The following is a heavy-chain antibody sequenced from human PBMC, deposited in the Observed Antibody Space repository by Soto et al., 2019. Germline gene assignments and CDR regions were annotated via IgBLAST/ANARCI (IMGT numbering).Heavy chain of an antibody. D-gene: IGHD2-2*02. CDR3: ARDPLNTHHYFDY. Sequence: VRQFPGKGLEWISYISSSSATIYYADSVRGRFTISRDNARNSLYLQMNNLRDEDTAVYYCARDPLNTHHYFDYWGQGTLVTVSS. CDR2: ISSSSATI. V-gene: IGHV3-48*02. J-gene: IGHJ4*02.